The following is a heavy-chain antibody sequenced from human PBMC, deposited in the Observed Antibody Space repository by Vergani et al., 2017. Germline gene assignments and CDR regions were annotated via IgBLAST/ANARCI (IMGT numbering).Heavy chain of an antibody. D-gene: IGHD2-2*01. CDR1: GGTFSRYA. CDR2: IIPIFGTA. V-gene: IGHV1-69*01. Sequence: QVQLVQSGAEVKKPGSSVKVSCKASGGTFSRYAISWVRQAPGQGLEWMGGIIPIFGTANYAQKFQGRVTITADESTSTAYMELSSLRSEDTAVYYCARDRCSSTSCQEGIYYMDVWGKGTTVTVSS. CDR3: ARDRCSSTSCQEGIYYMDV. J-gene: IGHJ6*03.